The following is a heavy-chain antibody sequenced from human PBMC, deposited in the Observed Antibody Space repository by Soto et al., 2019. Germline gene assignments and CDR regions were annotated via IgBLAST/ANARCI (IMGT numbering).Heavy chain of an antibody. Sequence: QVQLVQSGAEVKKPGSSVKVSCKASGGTFSSYAISWVRQAPGQGLERMGGILPIFGTANYAQKFQGRVTITADESTSTAYMELSSLRSEDTAVYYRAAGYSGYKPIDYWGQGTLVTVSS. CDR2: ILPIFGTA. J-gene: IGHJ4*02. V-gene: IGHV1-69*01. D-gene: IGHD5-12*01. CDR3: AAGYSGYKPIDY. CDR1: GGTFSSYA.